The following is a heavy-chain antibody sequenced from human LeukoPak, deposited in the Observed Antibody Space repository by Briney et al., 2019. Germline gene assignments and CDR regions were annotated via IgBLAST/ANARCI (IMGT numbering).Heavy chain of an antibody. Sequence: SETLSLTCTVSGGSISSYDVSWIRQPAGKRLEGIGRIYTSGITNYIPSLKSRVTMSVDTSKHQFSLKLSSVTAADTAVYYCARDLWDLRFGERTNWYFDLWGRGTLVTVSS. CDR1: GGSISSYD. D-gene: IGHD3-10*01. V-gene: IGHV4-4*07. J-gene: IGHJ2*01. CDR3: ARDLWDLRFGERTNWYFDL. CDR2: IYTSGIT.